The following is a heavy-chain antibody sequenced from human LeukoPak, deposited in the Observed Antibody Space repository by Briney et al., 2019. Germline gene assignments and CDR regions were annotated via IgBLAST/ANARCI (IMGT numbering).Heavy chain of an antibody. D-gene: IGHD6-13*01. V-gene: IGHV4-59*01. CDR1: GGSISSYY. CDR3: AGIAAAGSSFDY. CDR2: IYYSGST. Sequence: SETLSLTCTVSGGSISSYYWSWIRQPPGKGLEWIGYIYYSGSTNYNPSLKSRVTISVDTSKNQFSLKLSSVTAADTAVYYCAGIAAAGSSFDYWGQGTLVTVSS. J-gene: IGHJ4*02.